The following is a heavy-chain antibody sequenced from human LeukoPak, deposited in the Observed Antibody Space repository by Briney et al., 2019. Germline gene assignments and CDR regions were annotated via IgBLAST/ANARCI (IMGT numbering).Heavy chain of an antibody. CDR2: IYSGRST. V-gene: IGHV3-53*01. Sequence: PGGSLRLSCAASGFTLSSNYMSWVRQAPGKGLEWVSVIYSGRSTYYADSVTGRFTISRDHSKNTLYLQMNSLRAEDTAVYYCARDKWGAVAGLDYWGQGTLVTVSS. D-gene: IGHD6-19*01. CDR3: ARDKWGAVAGLDY. J-gene: IGHJ4*02. CDR1: GFTLSSNY.